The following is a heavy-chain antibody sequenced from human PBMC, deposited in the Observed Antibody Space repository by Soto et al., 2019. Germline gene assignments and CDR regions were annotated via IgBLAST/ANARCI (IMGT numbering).Heavy chain of an antibody. Sequence: QVQLVQSGAEVKKPGASVKVSCRASGYTFTSHGISWLRQAPGQGLEWMGWISGYNGNTNYAQKLQGRVTMTTDASTSTNYMELRSLTSDDTAGYYCTRHEVYKKTFDIWGHGTMVTVSS. D-gene: IGHD1-1*01. V-gene: IGHV1-18*01. CDR3: TRHEVYKKTFDI. CDR1: GYTFTSHG. J-gene: IGHJ3*02. CDR2: ISGYNGNT.